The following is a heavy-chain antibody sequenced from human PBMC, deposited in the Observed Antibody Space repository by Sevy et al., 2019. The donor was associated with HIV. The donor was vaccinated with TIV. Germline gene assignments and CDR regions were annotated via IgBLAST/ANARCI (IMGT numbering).Heavy chain of an antibody. J-gene: IGHJ5*02. CDR2: ISYDGSNK. D-gene: IGHD6-19*01. CDR1: GFTFSSYG. V-gene: IGHV3-30*18. Sequence: GGSLRLSCAASGFTFSSYGMHWVRQAPGKGLDWVTVISYDGSNKYYADSVKGRFTISRDNSKNTLYLQMNSLRVEDTAVYYCAKGGQWLVRDWFVPWGQGTLVTASS. CDR3: AKGGQWLVRDWFVP.